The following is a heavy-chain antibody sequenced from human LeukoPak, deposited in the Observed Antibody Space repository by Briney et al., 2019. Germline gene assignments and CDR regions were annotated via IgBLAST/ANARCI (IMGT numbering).Heavy chain of an antibody. J-gene: IGHJ5*02. V-gene: IGHV4-30-2*01. CDR2: IYHGGST. CDR1: GGSISSDGYS. CDR3: ARGVTGGSGXYYNGFDP. Sequence: PSETLSLTCTVSGGSISSDGYSWSWFRQPPGKGLEWIGYIYHGGSTYYNPSLQSRVTISVDRSKNQFSLNLSSVTAADTAVYYCARGVTGGSGXYYNGFDPWGQGTLVTVSS. D-gene: IGHD3-10*01.